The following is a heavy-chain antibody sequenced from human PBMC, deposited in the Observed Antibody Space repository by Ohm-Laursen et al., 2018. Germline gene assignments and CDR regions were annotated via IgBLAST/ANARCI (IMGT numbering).Heavy chain of an antibody. V-gene: IGHV4-59*07. Sequence: SDTPSLTCSVSGGSISSYYWTWIRQPPGKGLVWLGYIYYSGRTNYNPSLKSRVIISVDTSKNQFSLKLSSVTAADTAVYYCARDPTAGIDYWGQGTLVTVSS. CDR1: GGSISSYY. J-gene: IGHJ4*02. CDR3: ARDPTAGIDY. D-gene: IGHD6-13*01. CDR2: IYYSGRT.